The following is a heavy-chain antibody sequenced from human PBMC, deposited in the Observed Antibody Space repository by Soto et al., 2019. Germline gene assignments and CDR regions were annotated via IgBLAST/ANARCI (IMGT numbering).Heavy chain of an antibody. CDR2: FDPEDGET. CDR3: ATVAGSSWSFLPGDGWFDP. Sequence: QVQLVQSGAEVKKPGASVKVSCKVSGYTLTELSMHWVRQAPGKGLEWMGGFDPEDGETIYAQKFQGRVTMTEDTSTDTAYMELSSLRSEDTAVYYCATVAGSSWSFLPGDGWFDPWGQGTLVTVSS. V-gene: IGHV1-24*01. J-gene: IGHJ5*02. D-gene: IGHD6-13*01. CDR1: GYTLTELS.